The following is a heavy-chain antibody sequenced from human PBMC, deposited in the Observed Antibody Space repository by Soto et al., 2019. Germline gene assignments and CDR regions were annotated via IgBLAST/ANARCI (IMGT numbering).Heavy chain of an antibody. CDR1: GGSFSDNY. Sequence: QVQLQQWGAGLLKPSETLSLTCAVYGGSFSDNYWTWFRQPPRKGLEWIGEISPSGTTKYIPSLKNRVSISADTSKKQFSLKVTSVTAADTAVYYCVTSLWFGTQPEIWGQGTLVTVSS. CDR3: VTSLWFGTQPEI. CDR2: ISPSGTT. J-gene: IGHJ4*02. V-gene: IGHV4-34*01. D-gene: IGHD3-10*01.